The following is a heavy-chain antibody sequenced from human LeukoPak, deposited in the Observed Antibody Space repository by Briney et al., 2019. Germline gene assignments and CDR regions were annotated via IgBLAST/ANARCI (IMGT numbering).Heavy chain of an antibody. J-gene: IGHJ1*01. CDR1: GASISSDGYY. D-gene: IGHD6-19*01. V-gene: IGHV4-61*02. CDR3: ARGLSAVAGTSPYQH. Sequence: SQTLSLTCSVSGASISSDGYYWSWIRQPAGKGLEWIGRLYSSGSTTYNPSLKSRVTLSLDTSKNQFSLRLTSVTAADTGVYFCARGLSAVAGTSPYQHWGQGTLSPSPQ. CDR2: LYSSGST.